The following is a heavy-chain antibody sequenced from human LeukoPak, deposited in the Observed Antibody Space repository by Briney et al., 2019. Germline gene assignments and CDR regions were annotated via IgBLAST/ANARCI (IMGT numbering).Heavy chain of an antibody. Sequence: PGGSLRLSCAVSGGTFSAYWMAWVRQSPGKGLEWVAEINEDGSVKYYVDSMKGRFTISRDNAKNSLYLQMHSLGAEDTAVYYCAKVPRDSDCYWGQGTLVTVSS. CDR1: GGTFSAYW. J-gene: IGHJ4*02. V-gene: IGHV3-7*01. D-gene: IGHD2-21*02. CDR3: AKVPRDSDCY. CDR2: INEDGSVK.